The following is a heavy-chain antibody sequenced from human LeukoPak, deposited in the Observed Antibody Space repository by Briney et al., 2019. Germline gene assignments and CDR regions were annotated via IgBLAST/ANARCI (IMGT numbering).Heavy chain of an antibody. CDR3: ARENIAALDY. CDR1: GFTFSTYG. J-gene: IGHJ4*02. V-gene: IGHV3-53*01. Sequence: GGSLRLSCATSGFTFSTYGMHWVRQAPGKGLEWVSVIYSGDSTYYADSVKGRFTISRDNSKNTLYLQMNSLRAEDTAVYYCARENIAALDYWGQGTLVTVSS. D-gene: IGHD6-6*01. CDR2: IYSGDST.